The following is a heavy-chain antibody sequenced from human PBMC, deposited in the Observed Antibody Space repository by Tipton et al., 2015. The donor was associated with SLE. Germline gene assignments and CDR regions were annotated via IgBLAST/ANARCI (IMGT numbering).Heavy chain of an antibody. CDR2: IYYSGST. Sequence: TLSLTCTVSGGSISSSSYYWGWIRQPPGKGLEWIGSIYYSGSTYYNPSLKSRVTISVDTSKNQFSLKLSSVTAADTAVYYCARGNPGIAAALDYWGQGTLVTVSS. D-gene: IGHD6-13*01. J-gene: IGHJ4*02. CDR3: ARGNPGIAAALDY. V-gene: IGHV4-39*07. CDR1: GGSISSSSYY.